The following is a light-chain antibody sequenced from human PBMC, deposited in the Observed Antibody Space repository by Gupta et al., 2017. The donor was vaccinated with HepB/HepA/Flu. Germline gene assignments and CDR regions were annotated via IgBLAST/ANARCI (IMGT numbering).Light chain of an antibody. CDR2: GAS. V-gene: IGKV3-20*01. Sequence: EIVLTQSPGTLSLSPAERATLSCRASQSVSSNYLAWYQQKPGQAPRLLIFGASSRATGIPDRFSGSGSGTDFTLTISRLEPEDFAVYYCQQYGSSPQTFGLGTTVEIK. CDR3: QQYGSSPQT. J-gene: IGKJ1*01. CDR1: QSVSSNY.